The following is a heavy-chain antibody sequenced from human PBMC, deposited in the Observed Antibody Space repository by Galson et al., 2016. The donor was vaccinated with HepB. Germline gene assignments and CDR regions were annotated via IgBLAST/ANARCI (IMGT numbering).Heavy chain of an antibody. J-gene: IGHJ6*02. CDR2: IYPGDSDT. V-gene: IGHV5-51*01. D-gene: IGHD6-19*01. CDR1: GYSFSSYW. Sequence: QSGAEVKKPGESLKISCQGSGYSFSSYWVAWVRQMPGKGLEWMGIIYPGDSDTRYSPSFQGQVTISADNSISTAYLQWSRLKVSDTATYYCARRTAPDSSAVADFNDPYAMDVWGQGSTVTVSS. CDR3: ARRTAPDSSAVADFNDPYAMDV.